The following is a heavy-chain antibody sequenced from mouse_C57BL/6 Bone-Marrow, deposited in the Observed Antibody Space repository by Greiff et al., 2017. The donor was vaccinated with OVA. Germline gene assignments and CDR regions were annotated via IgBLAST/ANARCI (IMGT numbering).Heavy chain of an antibody. CDR2: IDPSDSYT. Sequence: QVQLQQPGAELVRPGTSVKLSCKASGYTFTSYWMHWVKQRPGQGLEWIGVIDPSDSYTNYNQKFTGKATLTVDTSSSTAYMQLSSLTSEDAAVYYCATPYYYFDYWGQGTTLTVSS. V-gene: IGHV1-59*01. CDR3: ATPYYYFDY. J-gene: IGHJ2*01. CDR1: GYTFTSYW.